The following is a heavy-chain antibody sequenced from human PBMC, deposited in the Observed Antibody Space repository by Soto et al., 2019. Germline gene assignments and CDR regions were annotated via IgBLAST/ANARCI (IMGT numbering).Heavy chain of an antibody. Sequence: SETLSLTCTVSGGSISSGGYYWSWIRQHPGKGLEWIGYIYYSGSTYYNPSLKSRVTISVDTSKNQFSLKLSSVTAADTAVYYCARGIYSYGYRLFDYWGQGTLVTVSS. V-gene: IGHV4-31*03. CDR2: IYYSGST. D-gene: IGHD5-18*01. CDR1: GGSISSGGYY. J-gene: IGHJ4*02. CDR3: ARGIYSYGYRLFDY.